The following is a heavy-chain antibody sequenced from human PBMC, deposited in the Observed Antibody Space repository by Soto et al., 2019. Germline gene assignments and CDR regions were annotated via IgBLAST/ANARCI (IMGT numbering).Heavy chain of an antibody. CDR2: ISAYNGNT. CDR3: AIVGVGDCSGCSCDDPVGYAAFDI. CDR1: GYTFTSYG. J-gene: IGHJ3*02. Sequence: QVQLVQSGAEVKKPGASVKVSCKASGYTFTSYGISWVRQAPGQGLEWMGWISAYNGNTNYAQKLQGRVTMTTDTSQSTAHVELRNLRYDDTAVYDCAIVGVGDCSGCSCDDPVGYAAFDIWGQGTMVTV. D-gene: IGHD2-15*01. V-gene: IGHV1-18*01.